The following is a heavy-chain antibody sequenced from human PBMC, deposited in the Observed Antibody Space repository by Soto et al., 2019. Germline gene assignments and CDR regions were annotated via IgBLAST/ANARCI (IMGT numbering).Heavy chain of an antibody. CDR1: GFSLSTTAVS. CDR2: TYWDDDK. CDR3: SHVLTYCGGDTCYHSVSYMVF. V-gene: IGHV2-5*02. D-gene: IGHD2-21*01. Sequence: QITLKESGPTPVNPTQPLTLTCTFSGFSLSTTAVSVSWIRQPPGKSLEWLPLTYWDDDKLYSPSLKSRLTITQVTPKNRVVLTMTNIDPVDTATYCCSHVLTYCGGDTCYHSVSYMVFWGEWTTVTVSS. J-gene: IGHJ6*03.